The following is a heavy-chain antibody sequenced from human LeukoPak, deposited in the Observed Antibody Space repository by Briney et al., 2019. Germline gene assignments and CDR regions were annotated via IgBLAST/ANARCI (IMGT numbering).Heavy chain of an antibody. CDR2: ISSSSSTI. J-gene: IGHJ3*02. V-gene: IGHV3-48*01. CDR1: GFTFSSYS. D-gene: IGHD3-3*01. Sequence: PGGSLRLSCAASGFTFSSYSMNWVRQAPGKGLEWVSYISSSSSTIYYADSVKGRFTISRDNAKNSLYLQMNSLRAEDTAVYYCARGGVVLRFLEWLLDAFDIWGQGTMVTVSS. CDR3: ARGGVVLRFLEWLLDAFDI.